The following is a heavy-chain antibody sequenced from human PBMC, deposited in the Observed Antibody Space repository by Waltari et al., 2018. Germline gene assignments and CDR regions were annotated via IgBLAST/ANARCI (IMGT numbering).Heavy chain of an antibody. CDR2: IYPGDSDT. CDR3: ARAQYSSSWYGAFDI. J-gene: IGHJ3*02. Sequence: EVQLVQSGAEVKKPGESLKISGKGSGYSFPSYWIGWVSQMPGKGLEWMGIIYPGDSDTRYSPSFQGQVTISADKSISTAYLQWSSLKASDTAMYYCARAQYSSSWYGAFDIWGQGTMVTVSS. CDR1: GYSFPSYW. D-gene: IGHD6-13*01. V-gene: IGHV5-51*01.